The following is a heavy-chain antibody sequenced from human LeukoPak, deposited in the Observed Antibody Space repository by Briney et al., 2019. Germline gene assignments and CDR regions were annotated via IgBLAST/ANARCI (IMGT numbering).Heavy chain of an antibody. J-gene: IGHJ5*02. CDR2: IIPIFGTA. CDR3: VRVLVDSYSSRGNWFDP. D-gene: IGHD6-13*01. Sequence: AAVTVSCKASGGTFSSYAISWVRQAPGQGLEWMGGIIPIFGTANYAQKFQGRVTITMDESKSTDYMEPSSQRSGVTAVYYCVRVLVDSYSSRGNWFDPWGEGTLVTGSS. CDR1: GGTFSSYA. V-gene: IGHV1-69*05.